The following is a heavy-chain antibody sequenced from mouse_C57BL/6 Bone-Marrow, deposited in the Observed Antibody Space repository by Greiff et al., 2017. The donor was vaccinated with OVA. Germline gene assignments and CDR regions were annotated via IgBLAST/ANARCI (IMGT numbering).Heavy chain of an antibody. D-gene: IGHD4-1*01. CDR2: INPNNGGT. Sequence: VQLQQSGPELVKPGASVKISCKASGYTFTDYYMNWVKQSHGKSLEWIGDINPNNGGTSYNQKFKGKATLTVDKSSSTAYMELRSLTSEDSAVYYCARVGEKAWFAYWGQGTLVTVSA. V-gene: IGHV1-26*01. J-gene: IGHJ3*01. CDR3: ARVGEKAWFAY. CDR1: GYTFTDYY.